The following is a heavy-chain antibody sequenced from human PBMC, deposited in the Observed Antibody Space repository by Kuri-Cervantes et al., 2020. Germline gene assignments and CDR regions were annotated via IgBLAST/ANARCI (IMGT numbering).Heavy chain of an antibody. CDR2: ISSSSSYI. CDR3: ARVRLVRAPFDI. Sequence: ETLSLTCAASGFTFSSYGMNWVRQAPGKGLEWASSISSSSSYIYYADSVKGRFTISRDNAKNSLYLQMNSLRAEDTAVYYCARVRLVRAPFDIWGQGTMVTVSS. J-gene: IGHJ3*02. V-gene: IGHV3-21*01. CDR1: GFTFSSYG. D-gene: IGHD6-13*01.